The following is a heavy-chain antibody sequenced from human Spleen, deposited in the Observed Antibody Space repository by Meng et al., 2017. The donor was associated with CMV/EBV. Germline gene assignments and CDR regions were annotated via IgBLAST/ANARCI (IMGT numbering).Heavy chain of an antibody. Sequence: CKASGFTLTTYYIHWVRQAPGQGLDWMGIINPSTTTTTYAQNFQGRVTMTRDTSTSTVYMELSSLRSEDSAVYYCARGGGYPRSFDFWGQGTLVTVSS. D-gene: IGHD5-12*01. V-gene: IGHV1-46*01. CDR3: ARGGGYPRSFDF. CDR1: GFTLTTYY. J-gene: IGHJ4*02. CDR2: INPSTTTT.